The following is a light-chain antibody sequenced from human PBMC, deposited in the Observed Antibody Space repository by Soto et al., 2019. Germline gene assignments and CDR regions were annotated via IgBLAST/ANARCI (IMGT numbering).Light chain of an antibody. V-gene: IGLV2-14*01. CDR3: SSDTTSNTVL. CDR1: SSDVGVYNF. CDR2: EVS. J-gene: IGLJ2*01. Sequence: QSALTQPASVSGSPGQSITNSCTGTSSDVGVYNFVSWYQQHPGKAPKLIIYEVSNRPSGVSNRFSGSKSGNTASLTISGLQADDEADYYCSSDTTSNTVLFGGGTKLTVL.